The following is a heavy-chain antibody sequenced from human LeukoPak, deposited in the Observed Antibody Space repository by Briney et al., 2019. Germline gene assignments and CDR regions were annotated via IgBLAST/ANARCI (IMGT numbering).Heavy chain of an antibody. CDR1: GFTFSSFA. D-gene: IGHD2-21*02. CDR3: AKGIKGSYCNGDCYLTYYYYGLDV. Sequence: GGSLRLSCAASGFTFSSFAMSWVRQAPGKGLEWVSIIGAGGSKTYYADSVKGRFTISRDNSKDTLYLQMNSLRAEDTAVYYCAKGIKGSYCNGDCYLTYYYYGLDVWGQGTTVTVSS. V-gene: IGHV3-23*01. J-gene: IGHJ6*02. CDR2: IGAGGSKT.